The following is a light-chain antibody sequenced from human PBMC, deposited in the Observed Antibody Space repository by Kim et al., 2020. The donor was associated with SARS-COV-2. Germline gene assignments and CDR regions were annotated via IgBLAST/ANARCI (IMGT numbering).Light chain of an antibody. V-gene: IGLV2-14*03. CDR2: DVS. CDR1: SSDVGGYNY. CDR3: SSYTSSSTWV. J-gene: IGLJ3*02. Sequence: QSALTQSASVSGSPGQSITISCTGISSDVGGYNYVSWYQQHPGKAPKLMIYDVSNRPSGVSNRFSGSKSGNTASLTISGLQAEDEADYYCSSYTSSSTWVFGGGTQLTVL.